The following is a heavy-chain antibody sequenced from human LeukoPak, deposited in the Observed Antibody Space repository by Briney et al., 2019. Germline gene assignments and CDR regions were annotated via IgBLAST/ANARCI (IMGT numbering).Heavy chain of an antibody. Sequence: GGSLRLSCAASGFTVSTYARSCVRQAPGKGLEWVSAISGSGGSTSYADSVKGRFTISRDNSKNTLYLQMNNLRVEDTAVYYCAKSHSSGWSLPCDYWGQGTLVTVSS. CDR3: AKSHSSGWSLPCDY. CDR2: ISGSGGST. CDR1: GFTVSTYA. V-gene: IGHV3-23*01. D-gene: IGHD6-19*01. J-gene: IGHJ4*02.